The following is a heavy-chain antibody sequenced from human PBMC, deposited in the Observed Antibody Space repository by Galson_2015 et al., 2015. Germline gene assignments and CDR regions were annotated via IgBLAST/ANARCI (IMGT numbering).Heavy chain of an antibody. J-gene: IGHJ5*02. CDR1: GFTFSDFY. CDR3: ARDKRPALTTFGFDYFDP. Sequence: SLRLSCAASGFTFSDFYMSWIRQAPGKGLEWVSYITNSGSSIYYSDSVKGRFTISRDNAKSSLYLQMNSLRAEDTAVYYCARDKRPALTTFGFDYFDPWGQGTLVTVSS. D-gene: IGHD4-11*01. V-gene: IGHV3-11*01. CDR2: ITNSGSSI.